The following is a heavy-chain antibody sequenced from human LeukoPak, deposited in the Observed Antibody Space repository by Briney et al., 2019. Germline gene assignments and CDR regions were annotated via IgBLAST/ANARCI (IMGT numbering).Heavy chain of an antibody. D-gene: IGHD3-9*01. CDR2: IYYSGST. CDR3: ARLVGRYFDWLKPYYYYYYGMDV. V-gene: IGHV4-39*01. CDR1: GFTFSSYSMN. Sequence: GSLRLSCAASGFTFSSYSMNWVRQPPGKGLEWIGSIYYSGSTYYNPSLKSRVTISVDTSKNQFSLKLSSVTAADTAVYYCARLVGRYFDWLKPYYYYYYGMDVWGQGTTATVSS. J-gene: IGHJ6*02.